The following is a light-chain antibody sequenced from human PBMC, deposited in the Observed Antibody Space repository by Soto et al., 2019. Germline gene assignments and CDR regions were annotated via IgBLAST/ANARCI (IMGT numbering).Light chain of an antibody. CDR3: QQYNNWPIT. Sequence: EMVLPQSPGTLSLSPGERATLSCRASQSISSSYLAWYQQKPGQAPRLLIYGASSRATGIPARFSGSASGTEFTLTISGLQSEEFAVYYCQQYNNWPITVGQGTRLEIK. V-gene: IGKV3D-15*01. J-gene: IGKJ5*01. CDR2: GAS. CDR1: QSISSSY.